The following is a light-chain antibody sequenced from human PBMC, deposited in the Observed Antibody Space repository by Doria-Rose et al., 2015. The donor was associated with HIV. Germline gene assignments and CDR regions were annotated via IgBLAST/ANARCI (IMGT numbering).Light chain of an antibody. Sequence: TQSPGTLSLSPGERATLSCRASQSFSSTYLAWYQRKPGQAPSLLIYDGSTRTTGIPDRFSASGSGTDFTLAINRLEPEDFALYYCHQYGTSWTFGQGTKVEI. CDR3: HQYGTSWT. J-gene: IGKJ1*01. V-gene: IGKV3-20*01. CDR1: QSFSSTY. CDR2: DGS.